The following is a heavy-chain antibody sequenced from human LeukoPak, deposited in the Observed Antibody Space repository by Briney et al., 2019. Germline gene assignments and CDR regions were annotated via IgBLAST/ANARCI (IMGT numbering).Heavy chain of an antibody. D-gene: IGHD2-15*01. J-gene: IGHJ5*02. Sequence: PGGSLRLPCAASGFTLSSYEMNWVRQAPGKGLEWISYISSSGSTIYYGDSVKGRFTISRDNAKNSLYLQMNSLRAEDTAVYYCARESRRDIVVVVAAVWFDPWGQGTLVTVSS. CDR2: ISSSGSTI. CDR1: GFTLSSYE. CDR3: ARESRRDIVVVVAAVWFDP. V-gene: IGHV3-48*03.